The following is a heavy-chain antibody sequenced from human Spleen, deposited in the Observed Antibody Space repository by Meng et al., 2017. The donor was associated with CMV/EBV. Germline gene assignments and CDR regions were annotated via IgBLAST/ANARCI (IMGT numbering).Heavy chain of an antibody. CDR1: GGSFSGYY. CDR3: ARGYDSSGYDHLYYYYAMDV. CDR2: INDSGIT. J-gene: IGHJ6*02. Sequence: SETLSLTCAVYGGSFSGYYWSWIRQTPGKGLEWIGEINDSGITNYNPSLKSRVTISVDTSKNQFSLKLSSVTAADTAVYYCARGYDSSGYDHLYYYYAMDVWGQGTTVTVSS. D-gene: IGHD3-22*01. V-gene: IGHV4-34*01.